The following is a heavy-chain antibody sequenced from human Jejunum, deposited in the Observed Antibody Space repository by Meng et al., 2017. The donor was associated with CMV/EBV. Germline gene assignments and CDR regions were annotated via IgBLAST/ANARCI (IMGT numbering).Heavy chain of an antibody. Sequence: QIQLRESGLGRLKPSETLSRICTVSGVSIRSYYWSWIRLPAGKGLEWIGRIYTSGSTNYNPSLKSRVTMSLDTPKNQFSLKLTSVTAADTALYFCARDAGLDCGGDCYFDHWGQGILVTVSS. V-gene: IGHV4-4*07. CDR2: IYTSGST. CDR3: ARDAGLDCGGDCYFDH. J-gene: IGHJ4*02. CDR1: GVSIRSYY. D-gene: IGHD2-21*02.